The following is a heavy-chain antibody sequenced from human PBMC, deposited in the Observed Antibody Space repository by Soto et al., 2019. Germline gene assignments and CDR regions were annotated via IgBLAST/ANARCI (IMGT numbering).Heavy chain of an antibody. V-gene: IGHV1-46*01. Sequence: QVQLVQSGAEVKKPGASVKVSCKASGYTFTSYYMHWVRQAPGQGLEWMGIINPSGGSTTYAQKFRCRFXMTRDTSTSTVYMELSSLRSEDTAVYYCARVGGYSYGGVDYWGQGTLVTVSS. CDR2: INPSGGST. CDR1: GYTFTSYY. CDR3: ARVGGYSYGGVDY. J-gene: IGHJ4*02. D-gene: IGHD5-18*01.